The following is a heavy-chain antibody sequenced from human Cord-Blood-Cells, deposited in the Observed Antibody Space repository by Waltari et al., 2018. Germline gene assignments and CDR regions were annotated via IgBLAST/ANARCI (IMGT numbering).Heavy chain of an antibody. V-gene: IGHV4-34*01. CDR3: ARGRGVATGVGYYFDY. J-gene: IGHJ4*02. D-gene: IGHD5-12*01. CDR2: INHSGST. Sequence: QVQLQPWGAGLLKPSETLSLTCAVYGGSFSGYYWSWIRQPPGKGLEWIGEINHSGSTNYNPSLKSRVTISVDTSKNQFSLKLSSVTAADTAVYYCARGRGVATGVGYYFDYWGQGTLVTVSS. CDR1: GGSFSGYY.